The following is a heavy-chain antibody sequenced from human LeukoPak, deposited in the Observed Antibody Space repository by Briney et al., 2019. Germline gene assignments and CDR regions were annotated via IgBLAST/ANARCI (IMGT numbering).Heavy chain of an antibody. CDR1: GGSISSYS. Sequence: SETLSLTCTVSGGSISSYSWSWIRQPPGKGLEWIGYIYYSGSTNYNPSLKSRVTISVDTSKNQFSLKLSSVTAADTAVYYCARHRGGDYWYFDLWGRGTLVTVSS. D-gene: IGHD2-21*01. CDR2: IYYSGST. J-gene: IGHJ2*01. V-gene: IGHV4-59*08. CDR3: ARHRGGDYWYFDL.